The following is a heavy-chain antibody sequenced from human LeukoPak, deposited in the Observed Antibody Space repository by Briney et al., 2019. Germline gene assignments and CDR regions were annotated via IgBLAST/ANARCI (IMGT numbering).Heavy chain of an antibody. CDR3: AREPSITMVRGVIKSDWFDP. V-gene: IGHV3-11*01. CDR2: ISSSGSTI. Sequence: GGSLRLSCAASGFTFSDYYMSWVRQASGKGLEWVSYISSSGSTIYYADSVKGRFTISRDNAKNSLYLQMNSLRAEDTAVYYCAREPSITMVRGVIKSDWFDPWGQGTLVTVSS. J-gene: IGHJ5*02. D-gene: IGHD3-10*01. CDR1: GFTFSDYY.